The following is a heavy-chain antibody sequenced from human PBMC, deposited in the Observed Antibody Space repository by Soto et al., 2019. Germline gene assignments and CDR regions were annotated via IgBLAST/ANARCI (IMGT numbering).Heavy chain of an antibody. Sequence: GGSLRLSCAASGFTFSSYAMHWVRQAPGKGLEWVAVISYDGSNKYYADSVKGRFTISRDNSKNTLYLQMNSLRAEDTAVYYCARDGYCRGGSCYSVYYYYYGMDVWGQGTTVTVSS. CDR2: ISYDGSNK. CDR3: ARDGYCRGGSCYSVYYYYYGMDV. CDR1: GFTFSSYA. V-gene: IGHV3-30-3*01. J-gene: IGHJ6*02. D-gene: IGHD2-15*01.